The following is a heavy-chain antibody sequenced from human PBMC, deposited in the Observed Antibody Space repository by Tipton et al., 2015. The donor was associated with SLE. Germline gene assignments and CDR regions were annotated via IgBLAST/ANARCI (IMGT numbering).Heavy chain of an antibody. J-gene: IGHJ3*02. Sequence: SLRLSCAASGFTFSDYYMNWIRQAPGKGLEWVSYIRSSSSYTSYADSVKGRFTISRDNAKNSLYLQMNSLRAEDTAVYYCARGLDYYDSSRDGFDIWGQGTMVTVFS. CDR2: IRSSSSYT. CDR1: GFTFSDYY. CDR3: ARGLDYYDSSRDGFDI. D-gene: IGHD3-22*01. V-gene: IGHV3-11*06.